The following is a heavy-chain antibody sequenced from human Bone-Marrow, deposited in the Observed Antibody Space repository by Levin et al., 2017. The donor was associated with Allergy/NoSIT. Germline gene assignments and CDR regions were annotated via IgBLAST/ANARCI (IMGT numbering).Heavy chain of an antibody. CDR3: ARDGSFNYYGKDV. CDR2: INHRGST. Sequence: SETLSLTCAVHGGSFSGYYWSWIRQPPGKGLEWIGEINHRGSTKSNPSLKSRVTISVDTSKNQVSLKLSPVTAADTAVYYCARDGSFNYYGKDVWGQGITVTVSS. CDR1: GGSFSGYY. V-gene: IGHV4-34*01. J-gene: IGHJ6*02. D-gene: IGHD1-26*01.